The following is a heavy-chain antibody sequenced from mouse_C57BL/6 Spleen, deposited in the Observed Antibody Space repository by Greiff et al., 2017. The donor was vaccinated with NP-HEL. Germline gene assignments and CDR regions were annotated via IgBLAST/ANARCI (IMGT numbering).Heavy chain of an antibody. Sequence: DVKLVESGGGLVQPKGSLKLSCAASGFSFNTYAMNWVRQAPGKGLEWVARIRSKSNNYATYYADSVKDRFTISRDDSESMLYLQMNNMQTEGPAMYYCVGHYLDYDYDDEAMDYWGQGTSVTVSS. CDR2: IRSKSNNYAT. J-gene: IGHJ4*01. D-gene: IGHD2-4*01. V-gene: IGHV10-1*01. CDR1: GFSFNTYA. CDR3: VGHYLDYDYDDEAMDY.